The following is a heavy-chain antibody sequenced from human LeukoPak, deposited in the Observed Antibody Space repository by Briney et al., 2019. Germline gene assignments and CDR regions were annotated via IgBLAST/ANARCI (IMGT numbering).Heavy chain of an antibody. D-gene: IGHD3-10*01. CDR3: ARDLYGSGSYFIDY. J-gene: IGHJ4*02. CDR2: ISSSSSYT. CDR1: GFTFSDYY. V-gene: IGHV3-11*06. Sequence: GGSLRLSCAASGFTFSDYYMSWIRQAPGKGLEWVSYISSSSSYTNYADSVKGRFTISRDNAKNSLYLQMNSLRAEDTAVYYCARDLYGSGSYFIDYWGQGTLVTVSP.